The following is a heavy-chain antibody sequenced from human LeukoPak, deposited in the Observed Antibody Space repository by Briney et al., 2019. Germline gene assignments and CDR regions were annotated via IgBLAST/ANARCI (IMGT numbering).Heavy chain of an antibody. CDR2: INHSGST. J-gene: IGHJ3*02. V-gene: IGHV4-34*01. CDR3: ASRSYYYDSSGSNGNFDI. CDR1: GGSFSGYY. D-gene: IGHD3-22*01. Sequence: SETLSLTCAVYGGSFSGYYWSWIRQPPGKGLEWIGEINHSGSTNYNPSLKSRVTISVDTSKNQFSLKLSSVTAADTAVYYCASRSYYYDSSGSNGNFDIWGQGTMVTVSS.